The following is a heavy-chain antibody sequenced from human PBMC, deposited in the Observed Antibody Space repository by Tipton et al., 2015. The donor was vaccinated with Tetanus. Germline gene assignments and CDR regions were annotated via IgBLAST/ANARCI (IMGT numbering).Heavy chain of an antibody. J-gene: IGHJ4*02. CDR3: AKADSSAWYELDY. CDR1: GFTFDDYA. CDR2: ITWNSGSI. Sequence: SLRLSCAASGFTFDDYAMHWVRQAPGKGLEWVSGITWNSGSIGYADSVKGRFTISRDNAKNSLYLQMNSLRAEDTALYYCAKADSSAWYELDYRGRGTLVTVSS. D-gene: IGHD6-19*01. V-gene: IGHV3-9*01.